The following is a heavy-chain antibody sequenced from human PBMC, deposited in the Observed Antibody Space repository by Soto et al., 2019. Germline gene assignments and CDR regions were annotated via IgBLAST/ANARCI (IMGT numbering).Heavy chain of an antibody. D-gene: IGHD1-26*01. Sequence: PSETLSLTCTVSSGSVSTYYWSWIRQPAGKGLEWIGRIFINGNTNYSPSLRSRVTMSVDTSKGQFSLNLTSVTAADTAVYFCARSGGSYNFDSWGQGILVTVSS. J-gene: IGHJ4*02. CDR3: ARSGGSYNFDS. CDR1: SGSVSTYY. CDR2: IFINGNT. V-gene: IGHV4-4*07.